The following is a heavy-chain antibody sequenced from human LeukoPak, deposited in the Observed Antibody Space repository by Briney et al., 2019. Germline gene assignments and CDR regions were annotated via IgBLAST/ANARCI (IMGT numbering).Heavy chain of an antibody. V-gene: IGHV3-53*01. D-gene: IGHD3-3*01. CDR3: AKWDFWSGSKAYYYYGMDV. J-gene: IGHJ6*02. Sequence: GRSLTLSCPASGFTVSSNYMSWVRHAPGKWLEWDSVIYSGGRTYYAGAMKGQLTIARDNSKNTLYQQMNSLRAEDTAVYYCAKWDFWSGSKAYYYYGMDVWGQGTTVTVSS. CDR2: IYSGGRT. CDR1: GFTVSSNY.